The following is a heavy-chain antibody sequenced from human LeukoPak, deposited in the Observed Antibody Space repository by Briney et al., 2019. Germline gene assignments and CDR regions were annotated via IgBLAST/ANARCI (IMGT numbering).Heavy chain of an antibody. V-gene: IGHV3-23*01. J-gene: IGHJ4*02. CDR1: GFTFSSYA. Sequence: GGSLRLSCAASGFTFSSYAMSWVRQPPGKGLEWVSAISGSGDSTYYADSVKGRFTISRDNSKNTLFLQMNSLRAEDTAVYFCAKIRVSAPNQLGYFDYWGQGALVTVSS. CDR3: AKIRVSAPNQLGYFDY. D-gene: IGHD3-10*01. CDR2: ISGSGDST.